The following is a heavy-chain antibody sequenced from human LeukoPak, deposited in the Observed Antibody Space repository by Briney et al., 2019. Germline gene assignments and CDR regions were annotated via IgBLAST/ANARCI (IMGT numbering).Heavy chain of an antibody. CDR1: GGTFSSYA. D-gene: IGHD1-26*01. Sequence: GASVKVSCKASGGTFSSYAISWVRQAPGQGLEWMGGIIPIFGTANYAQKFQGRVTITTDESTSTAYMELSSLRSEDTAVYYCARMEWELLPYVNYYYGMDVWGQGTTVTVSS. CDR2: IIPIFGTA. V-gene: IGHV1-69*05. CDR3: ARMEWELLPYVNYYYGMDV. J-gene: IGHJ6*02.